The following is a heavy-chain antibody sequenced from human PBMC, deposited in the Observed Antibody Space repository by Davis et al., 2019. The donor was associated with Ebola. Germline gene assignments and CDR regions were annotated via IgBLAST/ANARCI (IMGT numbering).Heavy chain of an antibody. Sequence: ASVKVSCKASGYIFSNYDINWVRQASGQGLEWMGWVNPYSGHTGYVEKFKGRVTMTGDPSISTAYMELSSLTIDDTAVYYCARGYSPKCRGGDCANDFWGQGTLVTVST. CDR3: ARGYSPKCRGGDCANDF. D-gene: IGHD2-21*02. J-gene: IGHJ4*02. V-gene: IGHV1-8*01. CDR1: GYIFSNYD. CDR2: VNPYSGHT.